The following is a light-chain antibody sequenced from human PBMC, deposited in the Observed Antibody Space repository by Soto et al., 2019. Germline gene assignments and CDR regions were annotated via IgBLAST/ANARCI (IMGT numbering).Light chain of an antibody. CDR3: QSYDSSLSVV. J-gene: IGLJ2*01. V-gene: IGLV1-40*01. CDR2: GNS. CDR1: SSNIGAGYD. Sequence: QSVLTQPPSVSXAPGQRVTISCTGSSSNIGAGYDVHWYQQLPGTAPKLLIYGNSNRPSGVPDRFSGSKSGTSASLAITGLQAEDEADYYCQSYDSSLSVVFGGGTKLTVL.